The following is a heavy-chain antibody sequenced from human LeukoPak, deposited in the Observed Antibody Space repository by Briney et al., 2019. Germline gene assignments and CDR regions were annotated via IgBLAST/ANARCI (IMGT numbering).Heavy chain of an antibody. Sequence: GGSLRLSCAASGFIFSSYAMSWIRQAPGKGLEWVSLISGSGGGTHYTDSVKGRFTISRDNSKNTLYLQINSLRADDTAVYYCASPGSSRYCSSTSCYLEDYWGQGTLVTVSS. CDR3: ASPGSSRYCSSTSCYLEDY. J-gene: IGHJ4*02. CDR1: GFIFSSYA. CDR2: ISGSGGGT. V-gene: IGHV3-23*01. D-gene: IGHD2-2*01.